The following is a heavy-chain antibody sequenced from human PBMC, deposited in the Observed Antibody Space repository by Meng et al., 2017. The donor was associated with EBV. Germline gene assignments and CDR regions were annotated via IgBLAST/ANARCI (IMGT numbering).Heavy chain of an antibody. V-gene: IGHV4-39*01. Sequence: QLQLQESGPGQVKPSXXXXLTXXVXXGSISSFYYWGWIRQPPGRGLEWIGSVHYSGSTYYSPSPKSRITVSVDTSKNQFSLRLTSVTAADTAVYYCARPFPSIVSPRLDPFGDWGQGTMVTVSA. D-gene: IGHD5/OR15-5a*01. CDR2: VHYSGST. CDR3: ARPFPSIVSPRLDPFGD. J-gene: IGHJ4*02. CDR1: XGSISSFYY.